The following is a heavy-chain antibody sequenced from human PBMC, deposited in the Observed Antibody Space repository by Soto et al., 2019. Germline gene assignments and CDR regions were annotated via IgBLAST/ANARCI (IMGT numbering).Heavy chain of an antibody. CDR3: ARASMHGSSWYFWFDP. CDR1: GGTFSRYA. Sequence: QVQLVQSGAEVRKPGSSVKVSCKASGGTFSRYAINWERQAPGQGLGWMGGIIPMFGTTNYAQKFKGRVTITADESTSGAYMEPKTLRSEDAALYHCARASMHGSSWYFWFDPWGQGTLVNVSS. J-gene: IGHJ5*01. V-gene: IGHV1-69*01. CDR2: IIPMFGTT. D-gene: IGHD6-13*01.